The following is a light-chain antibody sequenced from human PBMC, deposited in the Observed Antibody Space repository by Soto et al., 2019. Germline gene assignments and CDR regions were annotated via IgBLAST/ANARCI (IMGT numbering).Light chain of an antibody. V-gene: IGKV3-15*01. CDR2: GAS. Sequence: DIVMTQSPATLSVSPGERATLSCRASQSVSSNLAWYRQKPGQAPRLLIYGASTSAAGIPARFSGSGSGTEFTLTISSLQSEDFAVYYCQQYNNWPRTFGQGTKVEIK. J-gene: IGKJ1*01. CDR1: QSVSSN. CDR3: QQYNNWPRT.